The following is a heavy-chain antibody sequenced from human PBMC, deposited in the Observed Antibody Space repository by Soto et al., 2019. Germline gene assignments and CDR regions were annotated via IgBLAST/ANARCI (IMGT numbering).Heavy chain of an antibody. J-gene: IGHJ4*02. Sequence: WTWIRQSPGPRVEWLGSSYYSGSTKNNPSLKSRVTISVDTSKNQFSLRLISVTAADTAVYFCARDQRDDYVWGPKGLFDSWGRGTLVTVSS. V-gene: IGHV4-59*01. CDR3: ARDQRDDYVWGPKGLFDS. CDR2: SYYSGST. D-gene: IGHD3-16*01.